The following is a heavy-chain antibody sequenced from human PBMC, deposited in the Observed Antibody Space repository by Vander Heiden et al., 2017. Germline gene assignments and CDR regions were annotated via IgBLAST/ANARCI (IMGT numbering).Heavy chain of an antibody. CDR3: AKNIGTGTARGYFHP. CDR1: GGSISSSNYY. V-gene: IGHV4-39*01. J-gene: IGHJ5*02. D-gene: IGHD1-7*01. Sequence: QLQLQESGPGPVRPSETLSLTCSVSGGSISSSNYYWSWIRQPPGKGLEWIGSISYSGSTYYNPARKSRVTISVDTAKNQVSMKLSSVTAAEKAVYYCAKNIGTGTARGYFHPRGQGTLVTVYS. CDR2: ISYSGST.